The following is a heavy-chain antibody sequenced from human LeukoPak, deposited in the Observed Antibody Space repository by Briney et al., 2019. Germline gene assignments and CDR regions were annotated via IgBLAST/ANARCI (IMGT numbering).Heavy chain of an antibody. Sequence: TGGSLRLSCAASGFTFSTFAMSWVRQAPGKGLEWVSGISGSGGRTYNADSVQGRFTISRDNSKNTLYLQMNSLRVEDTAVYYCAKVGSNGMISRYPGETYFDYWGQGTLVTVSS. CDR2: ISGSGGRT. CDR3: AKVGSNGMISRYPGETYFDY. J-gene: IGHJ4*02. V-gene: IGHV3-23*01. CDR1: GFTFSTFA. D-gene: IGHD3-16*01.